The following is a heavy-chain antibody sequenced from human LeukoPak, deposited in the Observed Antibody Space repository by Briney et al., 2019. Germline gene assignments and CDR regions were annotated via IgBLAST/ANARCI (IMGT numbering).Heavy chain of an antibody. J-gene: IGHJ4*02. Sequence: SETLSLTCTVSGDSISGYYWSWIRQPPGKGLEWIGYIYYSGNTYYNPSLKSRVTISVDTSKDQFSLKLSSVTAADTAVYYCARRLDTAMFDYWGQGTLVTVSS. V-gene: IGHV4-59*08. CDR1: GDSISGYY. CDR2: IYYSGNT. CDR3: ARRLDTAMFDY. D-gene: IGHD5-18*01.